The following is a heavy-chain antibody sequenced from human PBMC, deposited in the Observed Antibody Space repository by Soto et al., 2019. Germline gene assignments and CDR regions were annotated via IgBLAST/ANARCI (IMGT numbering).Heavy chain of an antibody. CDR1: GFTFSTSN. V-gene: IGHV3-48*02. Sequence: PGGSLRLSCVASGFTFSTSNMNWVRQAPGKGLEWVSYITTSSSTIYYADSVKGRFTISRDNAKNSLFLQMNSLRDEDTAVYYCARLTTLSPGDWGQGTLVTVAS. CDR2: ITTSSSTI. CDR3: ARLTTLSPGD. D-gene: IGHD1-1*01. J-gene: IGHJ4*02.